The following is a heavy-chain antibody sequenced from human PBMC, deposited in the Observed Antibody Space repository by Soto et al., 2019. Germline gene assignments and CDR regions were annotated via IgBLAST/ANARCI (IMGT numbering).Heavy chain of an antibody. CDR2: INSSGGRT. J-gene: IGHJ4*01. Sequence: QVRLVQSGAEVKKPGASVKVSCKASGYTFTAYYIHWVRQAPGHGLEWMGIINSSGGRTTYAQKFQDRLTVTRDTSTSTVYMDLSSLRSEDTAVYYCARDQVGPTSGAFAYWGHGTLVTVSS. CDR1: GYTFTAYY. CDR3: ARDQVGPTSGAFAY. V-gene: IGHV1-46*01. D-gene: IGHD1-26*01.